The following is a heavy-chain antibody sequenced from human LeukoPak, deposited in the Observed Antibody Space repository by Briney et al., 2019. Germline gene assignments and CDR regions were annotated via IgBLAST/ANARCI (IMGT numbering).Heavy chain of an antibody. CDR3: ARDLGPYCGGDCYFWNNWFDP. D-gene: IGHD2-21*02. V-gene: IGHV1-8*01. CDR1: GYTFTSYD. Sequence: ASVKVSCKASGYTFTSYDINWVRQATGQGLEWMGWMNPNSGNTGYAQKFQGRVTMTRNTSISTAYMELSSLRSEDTAVYYCARDLGPYCGGDCYFWNNWFDPWGQGTLVTVSS. J-gene: IGHJ5*02. CDR2: MNPNSGNT.